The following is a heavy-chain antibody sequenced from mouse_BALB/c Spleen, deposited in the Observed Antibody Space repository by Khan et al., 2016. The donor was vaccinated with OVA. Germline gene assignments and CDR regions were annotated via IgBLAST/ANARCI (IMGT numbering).Heavy chain of an antibody. Sequence: VQLKESGPGLVKPSQSLSLTCTVTGYSITSDYAWNWIRQFPGNKLEWMGYISYSGNTSYYPSLKSRFSITRDTSKNQFFLQLNSVTTEDTATYYCAMGRTYWGQGTLVTVSA. CDR3: AMGRTY. CDR1: GYSITSDYA. D-gene: IGHD4-1*01. V-gene: IGHV3-2*02. J-gene: IGHJ3*01. CDR2: ISYSGNT.